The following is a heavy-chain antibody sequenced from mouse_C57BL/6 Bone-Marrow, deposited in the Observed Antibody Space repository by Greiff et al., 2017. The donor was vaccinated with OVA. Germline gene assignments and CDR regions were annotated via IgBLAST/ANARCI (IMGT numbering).Heavy chain of an antibody. D-gene: IGHD2-2*01. CDR1: GFTFSDYY. V-gene: IGHV5-16*01. Sequence: EVKVVESEGGLVQPGSSMKLSCTASGFTFSDYYMAWVRQVPEKGLEWVANINYDGSSTYYLDSLKSRFIISRDNAKNSLYLQMSSLKSEDTATYYCARVWLPNYFDYWGQGTTLTVSS. CDR2: INYDGSST. J-gene: IGHJ2*01. CDR3: ARVWLPNYFDY.